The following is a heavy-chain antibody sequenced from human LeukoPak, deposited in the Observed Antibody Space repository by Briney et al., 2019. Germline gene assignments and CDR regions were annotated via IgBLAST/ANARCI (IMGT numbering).Heavy chain of an antibody. Sequence: GGSLRLSCTVSGFTVSSNSMSWVRQAPGKGLEWVSFIYSDNTQYSDSVKGRFTISRDNSKNTLYLQMNSLRAEDTAVYYCARRAGAYSHPYDYWGQGTLVTVSS. CDR2: IYSDNT. CDR3: ARRAGAYSHPYDY. J-gene: IGHJ4*02. D-gene: IGHD4/OR15-4a*01. V-gene: IGHV3-53*01. CDR1: GFTVSSNS.